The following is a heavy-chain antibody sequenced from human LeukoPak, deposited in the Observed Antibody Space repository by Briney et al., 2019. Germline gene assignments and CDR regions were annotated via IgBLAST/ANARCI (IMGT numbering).Heavy chain of an antibody. CDR2: IKEDGSQK. CDR3: VRGPLVTADGLA. Sequence: GGSLRLSCAATGFTFSQFWMSWVRQAPGKGLEWLTNIKEDGSQKFYVDSVKGRFTISRDNAKESLYLQMNSLRADDTAVYYCVRGPLVTADGLAWAQGTLVTVSS. CDR1: GFTFSQFW. V-gene: IGHV3-7*03. D-gene: IGHD6-13*01. J-gene: IGHJ5*02.